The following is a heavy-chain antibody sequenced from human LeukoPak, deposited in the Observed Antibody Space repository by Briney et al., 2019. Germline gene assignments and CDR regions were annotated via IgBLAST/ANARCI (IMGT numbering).Heavy chain of an antibody. CDR1: GFIFSSYA. D-gene: IGHD6-13*01. J-gene: IGHJ4*02. Sequence: PGGSLRLSCAASGFIFSSYAMSWVRQVPGKGLQWVSSISGSGANTYNADSVKGRFTISRDNSKTTLYVQMNSLRAEDTAVYYASGHGSNSYWGQGTLVIVSS. CDR3: SGHGSNSY. CDR2: ISGSGANT. V-gene: IGHV3-23*01.